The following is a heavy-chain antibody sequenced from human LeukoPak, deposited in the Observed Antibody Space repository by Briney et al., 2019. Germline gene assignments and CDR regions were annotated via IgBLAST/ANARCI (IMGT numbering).Heavy chain of an antibody. CDR1: GYIFTSYN. CDR3: ARGLFAFGGVIALNDY. J-gene: IGHJ4*02. V-gene: IGHV1-46*01. Sequence: ASVKVSCKASGYIFTSYNMYWVRQAPGQGLEWMGIINSSGGSTNYAQKFQGRVTMTRDTSTSTVYMELSSLRSDDTAVYYCARGLFAFGGVIALNDYWGQGTLVTVSS. CDR2: INSSGGST. D-gene: IGHD3-16*02.